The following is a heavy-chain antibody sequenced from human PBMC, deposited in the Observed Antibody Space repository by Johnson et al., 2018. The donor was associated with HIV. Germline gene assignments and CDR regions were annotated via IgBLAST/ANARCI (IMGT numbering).Heavy chain of an antibody. D-gene: IGHD2-15*01. Sequence: VQLVESGGGLVQPGGSLRVSCAASGFTLSSYWMSWVRQAPGKGLEWVANIKQDGSEKYYVDSVKGRFTISRDNAKNSLYLQMNNLRAEDTAMYYCARVPWSLDAFDIWGQGTMVTVSS. CDR2: IKQDGSEK. CDR3: ARVPWSLDAFDI. V-gene: IGHV3-7*05. CDR1: GFTLSSYW. J-gene: IGHJ3*02.